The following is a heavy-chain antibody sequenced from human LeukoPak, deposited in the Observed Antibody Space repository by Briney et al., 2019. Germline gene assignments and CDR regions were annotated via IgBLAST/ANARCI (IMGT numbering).Heavy chain of an antibody. J-gene: IGHJ6*02. Sequence: PGRSLRLSCVASGFIFCNYGMHWVRQAPGMGLGWVAVIWSDGSSDRYAASVKGRFTISRDNSWNTLYLQMSGLRADDTAVYYCARGQSPSFYDMDVWGQGTTV. CDR3: ARGQSPSFYDMDV. CDR1: GFIFCNYG. CDR2: IWSDGSSD. V-gene: IGHV3-33*01. D-gene: IGHD3-16*02.